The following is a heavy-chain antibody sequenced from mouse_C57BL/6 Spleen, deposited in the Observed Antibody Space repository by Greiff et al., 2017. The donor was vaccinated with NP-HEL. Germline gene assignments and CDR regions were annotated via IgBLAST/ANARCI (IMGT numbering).Heavy chain of an antibody. J-gene: IGHJ3*01. CDR1: GYTFTSYG. Sequence: VKLQESGAELARPGASVKLSCKASGYTFTSYGISWVKQRTGQGLEWIGEIYPRSGNTYYNEKFKGKATLTADKSSSTAYMELRSLTSEDSAVYFCAREGGYAWFAYWGQGTLVTVSA. D-gene: IGHD2-2*01. CDR2: IYPRSGNT. CDR3: AREGGYAWFAY. V-gene: IGHV1-81*01.